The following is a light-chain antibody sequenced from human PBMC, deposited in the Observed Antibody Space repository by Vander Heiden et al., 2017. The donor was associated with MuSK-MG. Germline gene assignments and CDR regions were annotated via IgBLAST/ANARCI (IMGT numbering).Light chain of an antibody. J-gene: IGLJ3*02. CDR2: QDT. Sequence: SYELTQPPSVSVSPGQTASITCSGDKLGDKYACWYQQKPGQSPVLVIYQDTKRPSGIPERFSGSNSGNTATLTISGTQAMDEAYYYCQAWASSTWVFGGGTKLTVV. CDR3: QAWASSTWV. CDR1: KLGDKY. V-gene: IGLV3-1*01.